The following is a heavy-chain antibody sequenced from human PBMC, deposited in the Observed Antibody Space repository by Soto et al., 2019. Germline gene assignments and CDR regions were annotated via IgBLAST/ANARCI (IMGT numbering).Heavy chain of an antibody. CDR1: GDSVSSNSAA. CDR2: TYYRSKWNN. J-gene: IGHJ6*02. Sequence: SQTLSLTCAISGDSVSSNSAAWNWIRQSPSRGLEWLGRTYYRSKWNNDYAVSVKSRITINPDTSKNQFSLQLNSVTPEDTAVYYCARVAAYYDILTGYYYSYGMDVWGQGTTVTVSS. V-gene: IGHV6-1*01. CDR3: ARVAAYYDILTGYYYSYGMDV. D-gene: IGHD3-9*01.